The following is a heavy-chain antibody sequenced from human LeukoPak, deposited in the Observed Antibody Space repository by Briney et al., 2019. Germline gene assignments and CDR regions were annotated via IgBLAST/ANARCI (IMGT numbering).Heavy chain of an antibody. CDR2: VHHSGST. CDR3: ARVRPSGLCDY. V-gene: IGHV4-59*01. D-gene: IGHD6-19*01. CDR1: GGSISPYY. J-gene: IGHJ4*02. Sequence: SETLSLTCTVSGGSISPYYWSWIRQTPGRGLEWIGYVHHSGSTSYNPSLKSRVTVSVDTSKNQFSLNLSSVTAADTAVYYCARVRPSGLCDYWGQGTLVTVSS.